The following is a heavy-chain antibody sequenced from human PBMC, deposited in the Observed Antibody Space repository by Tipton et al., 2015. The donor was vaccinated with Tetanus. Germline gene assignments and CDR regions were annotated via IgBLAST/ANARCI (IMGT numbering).Heavy chain of an antibody. V-gene: IGHV4-39*01. CDR1: GGSFSTYIT. CDR3: ARPSTTVTPRAFDV. J-gene: IGHJ3*01. Sequence: SGPEVKKPGSSVKISCETSGGSFSTYITSWVRQAPGKGLEWIGSIYYSGSSYYNPSLESRVTISLDTSKNRFSLKLTSVTAADAAVYYCARPSTTVTPRAFDVWGQGTMVTVSS. D-gene: IGHD4-17*01. CDR2: IYYSGSS.